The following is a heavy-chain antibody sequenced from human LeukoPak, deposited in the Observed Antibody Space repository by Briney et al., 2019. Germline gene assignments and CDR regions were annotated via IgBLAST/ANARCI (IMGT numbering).Heavy chain of an antibody. V-gene: IGHV1-18*01. J-gene: IGHJ4*02. D-gene: IGHD1-26*01. CDR1: GYTFTNYG. Sequence: ASVKVSCKTSGYTFTNYGISWVRQAPGQGLEWMGWISAYNGNTNYVQKFQGRVTMTTDTPTTTVYMELSSLRSDDTAVYYCARDIATIVHQDWGQGTQVTVSS. CDR2: ISAYNGNT. CDR3: ARDIATIVHQD.